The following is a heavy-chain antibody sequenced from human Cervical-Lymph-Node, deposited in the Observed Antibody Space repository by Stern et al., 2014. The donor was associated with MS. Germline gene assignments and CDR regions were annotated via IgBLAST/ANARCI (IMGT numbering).Heavy chain of an antibody. Sequence: VQLVESGPGLVKPSGTLSLTCTVSGGSIDGSDWWSWVRQPPGKGLEWIGEIYHTGSTNYNPSLKSRVSMSVDKSKNQFSLNLTSVTAADTAVYYCARAGLYDYWGQGTLVTVSS. CDR1: GGSIDGSDW. CDR3: ARAGLYDY. CDR2: IYHTGST. D-gene: IGHD2/OR15-2a*01. J-gene: IGHJ4*02. V-gene: IGHV4-4*02.